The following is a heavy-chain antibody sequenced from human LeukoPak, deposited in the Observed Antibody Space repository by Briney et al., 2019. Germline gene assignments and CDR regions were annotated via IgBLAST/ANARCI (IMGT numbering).Heavy chain of an antibody. J-gene: IGHJ4*02. D-gene: IGHD6-6*01. V-gene: IGHV4-59*01. CDR1: GGSISAYF. CDR2: IHYSGTT. Sequence: SETLSLTCTVSGGSISAYFWSWIRQPPGKGLEWNGYIHYSGTTNYYPSLKSRVTIALDTSKNQFSLKLNSVTAADTAVYYCARFGTSSSRFFDQWGQGTLVTVSS. CDR3: ARFGTSSSRFFDQ.